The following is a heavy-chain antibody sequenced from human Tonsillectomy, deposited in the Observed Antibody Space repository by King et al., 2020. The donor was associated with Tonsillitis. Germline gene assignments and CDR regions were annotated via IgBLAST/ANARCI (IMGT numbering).Heavy chain of an antibody. V-gene: IGHV4-39*06. Sequence: RLQLQESGPGLVKPSETLSLTCTVSGGSISSSSYYWGWIRQPPGKGLEWIGSIYYSGSTYYNPSLKSRVTISVDTSKNQFSLKLSSVTAADTAVYYCARQELDSWSFSALSFYFDYWGQGTLVTVSS. J-gene: IGHJ4*02. CDR3: ARQELDSWSFSALSFYFDY. D-gene: IGHD3-10*01. CDR1: GGSISSSSYY. CDR2: IYYSGST.